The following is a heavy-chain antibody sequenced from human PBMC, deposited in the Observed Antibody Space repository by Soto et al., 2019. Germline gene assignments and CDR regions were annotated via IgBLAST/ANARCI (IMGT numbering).Heavy chain of an antibody. D-gene: IGHD4-17*01. CDR2: IYHSGST. CDR1: GGSISSGGYS. V-gene: IGHV4-30-2*01. Sequence: ASETLSLTCAVSGGSISSGGYSWSWIRQPPGKGLEWIGYIYHSGSTYYNPSLKSRVTISVDRSKNQFSLKLSSVTAADTAVYYCASIYGDLFDYWGQGTLVTVSS. CDR3: ASIYGDLFDY. J-gene: IGHJ4*02.